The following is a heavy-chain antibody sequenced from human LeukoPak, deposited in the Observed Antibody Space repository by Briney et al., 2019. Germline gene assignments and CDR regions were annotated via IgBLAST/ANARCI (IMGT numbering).Heavy chain of an antibody. CDR3: ARDLGDYGDY. V-gene: IGHV4-59*01. D-gene: IGHD4-17*01. J-gene: IGHJ4*02. CDR2: IYYSGST. Sequence: SETLSLTCTVSGGSISSYYWSWIRQPPGEGLEWIGYIYYSGSTNYNPSLKSRVTISVDTSKNQFSLKLSSVTAADTAVYYCARDLGDYGDYWGQGTLVTVSS. CDR1: GGSISSYY.